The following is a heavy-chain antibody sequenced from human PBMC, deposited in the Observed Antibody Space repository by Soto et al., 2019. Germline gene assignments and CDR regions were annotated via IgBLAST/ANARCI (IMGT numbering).Heavy chain of an antibody. Sequence: VQLVQSGAEVKKPGASVKVSCKASGYTFTSYAMHWVRQAPGQRLEWMGWINAGNGNRKYSQKFQGRVTITRDTSASTAYMELSSLRSEDTAIYYCARDIAFDIWGQGTMVTVSS. J-gene: IGHJ3*02. CDR2: INAGNGNR. V-gene: IGHV1-3*01. CDR3: ARDIAFDI. CDR1: GYTFTSYA.